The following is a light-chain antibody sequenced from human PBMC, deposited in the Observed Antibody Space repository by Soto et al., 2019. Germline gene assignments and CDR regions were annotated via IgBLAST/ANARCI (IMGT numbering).Light chain of an antibody. V-gene: IGKV1-5*01. CDR2: GAS. CDR1: QSVSTG. Sequence: DIRSTQYSAILTVPGGDRVSXTRRASQSVSTGLAWYQQKPGKPPKLLIYGASNLESGVPSRFRGREYGTEFTRTISSLQADDFAVYFCHQSNSSPWTFGRGTKVDI. J-gene: IGKJ1*01. CDR3: HQSNSSPWT.